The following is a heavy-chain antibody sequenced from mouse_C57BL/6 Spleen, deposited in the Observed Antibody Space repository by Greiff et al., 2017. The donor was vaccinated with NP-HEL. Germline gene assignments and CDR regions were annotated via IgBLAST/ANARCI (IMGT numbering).Heavy chain of an antibody. CDR3: ARRVYDYYAMDY. CDR2: IHPNSGST. Sequence: QVQLKQPGAELVKPGASVKLSCKASGYTFTSYWMHWVKQRPGQGLEWIGMIHPNSGSTNYNEKFKSKATLTVDKSSSTAYMQLSSLTSEDSAVYYGARRVYDYYAMDYWGQGTSVTVSS. D-gene: IGHD2-3*01. CDR1: GYTFTSYW. V-gene: IGHV1-64*01. J-gene: IGHJ4*01.